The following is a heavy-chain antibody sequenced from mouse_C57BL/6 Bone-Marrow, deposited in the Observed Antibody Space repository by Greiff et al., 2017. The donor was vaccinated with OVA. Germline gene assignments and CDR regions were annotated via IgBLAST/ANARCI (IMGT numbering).Heavy chain of an antibody. CDR3: ARGTGFDY. D-gene: IGHD3-3*01. V-gene: IGHV1-31*01. CDR1: VYSFTGYY. Sequence: EVQLQQSGPELVQPGASVQISCKASVYSFTGYYMHLVQQSHGNILAWIGYIYPSNGVSNYNQRFKGKATLTVDKSSSTAYMELRSLTSEDSAVYYCARGTGFDYWGQGTTLTVSS. CDR2: IYPSNGVS. J-gene: IGHJ2*01.